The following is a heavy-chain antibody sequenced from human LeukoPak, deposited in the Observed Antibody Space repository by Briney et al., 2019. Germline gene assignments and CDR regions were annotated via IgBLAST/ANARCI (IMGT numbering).Heavy chain of an antibody. CDR1: GFTVSSNY. Sequence: HAGGSLRLSCAASGFTVSSNYMSWVRQAPGKGPEWVSVIYSGGSTYYADSVKGRFTISRDISKNTLYLQMNSLRPEDTAVYYCASRIAAAVTLGAFDVWGQGTMVTVSS. CDR2: IYSGGST. CDR3: ASRIAAAVTLGAFDV. J-gene: IGHJ3*01. D-gene: IGHD6-13*01. V-gene: IGHV3-66*02.